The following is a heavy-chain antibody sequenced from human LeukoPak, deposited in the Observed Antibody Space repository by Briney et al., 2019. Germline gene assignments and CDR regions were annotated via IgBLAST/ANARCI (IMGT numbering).Heavy chain of an antibody. Sequence: PSETLSLTCTVSGGSISSSSYYWDWIRQPPGKGLEWIGSIYYSGSTYYNPSLKSRFTISEDTTKNAFSQKLSFVTAAETAVYYCARVYCGGDSYRNWFDPWGQGTLVTVSS. V-gene: IGHV4-39*02. CDR3: ARVYCGGDSYRNWFDP. J-gene: IGHJ5*02. CDR2: IYYSGST. CDR1: GGSISSSSYY. D-gene: IGHD2-21*01.